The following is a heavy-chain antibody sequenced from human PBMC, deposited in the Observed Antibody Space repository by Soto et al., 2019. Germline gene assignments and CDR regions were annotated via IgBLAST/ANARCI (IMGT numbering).Heavy chain of an antibody. CDR2: IFPFFGTA. J-gene: IGHJ4*02. Sequence: ASVKVSCKASGGTFSTLGISWVRQAPGQGLEWMGGIFPFFGTARYSQKFEDRITITADESTNTVYMDLRSLTSEDTAIYYCAKSAPMDAGDKYYYDFWGQGALVTVSS. D-gene: IGHD4-17*01. V-gene: IGHV1-69*13. CDR1: GGTFSTLG. CDR3: AKSAPMDAGDKYYYDF.